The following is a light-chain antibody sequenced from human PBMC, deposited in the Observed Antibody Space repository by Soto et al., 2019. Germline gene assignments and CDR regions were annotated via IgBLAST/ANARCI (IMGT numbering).Light chain of an antibody. CDR2: GAS. CDR1: QSISGN. J-gene: IGKJ1*01. V-gene: IGKV3-20*01. CDR3: QQYGSSPWT. Sequence: EIVMTQSPGTLSVSPGERATLSCRASQSISGNLVWYQQKPGQAPRLLIYGASNRATGIPDRFSGSGSGTDFTLTIGRLEPEDFAVYYCQQYGSSPWTFGQGTKVDIK.